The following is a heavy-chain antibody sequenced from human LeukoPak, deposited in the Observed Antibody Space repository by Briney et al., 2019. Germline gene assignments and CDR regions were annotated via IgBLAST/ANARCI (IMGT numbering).Heavy chain of an antibody. Sequence: EASVKVSCKASGYTFTSYDFNWVRQATGQRPEWMGWMSPNSGDTGYAQKFQDRVTMTRNTSISTAYMELSSLRSDDTAVYYCARGPPNWGYDYWGPGTPVTVSS. CDR1: GYTFTSYD. J-gene: IGHJ4*02. V-gene: IGHV1-8*01. CDR3: ARGPPNWGYDY. CDR2: MSPNSGDT. D-gene: IGHD7-27*01.